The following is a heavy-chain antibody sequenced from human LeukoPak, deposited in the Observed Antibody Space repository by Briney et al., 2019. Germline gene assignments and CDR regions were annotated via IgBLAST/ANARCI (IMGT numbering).Heavy chain of an antibody. J-gene: IGHJ4*02. D-gene: IGHD3-3*01. CDR3: ARDQSTIFGVAPWYFDY. CDR2: INPNSGGT. CDR1: GYTFTGYY. Sequence: ASVKVSCKASGYTFTGYYMHWVRQAPGQGLEWMGWINPNSGGTNYAQKFQGRVTMTRDTSISTAYMELSRLRSDDTAVYYCARDQSTIFGVAPWYFDYWGQGTLVTVSS. V-gene: IGHV1-2*02.